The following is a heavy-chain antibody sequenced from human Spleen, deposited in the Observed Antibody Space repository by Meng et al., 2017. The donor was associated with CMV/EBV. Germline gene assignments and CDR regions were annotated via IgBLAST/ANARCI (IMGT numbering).Heavy chain of an antibody. V-gene: IGHV3-21*06. Sequence: GESLKISCAASGFTFSSYAMHWVRQAPGKGLEWVSAISSGGGSIYYADSVKGRFTISRDNAKNSLFLQMNSLTVEDTAVYYCARDSDGDYLYNWFDSWGQGTLVTVSS. CDR1: GFTFSSYA. D-gene: IGHD4-17*01. J-gene: IGHJ5*01. CDR2: ISSGGGSI. CDR3: ARDSDGDYLYNWFDS.